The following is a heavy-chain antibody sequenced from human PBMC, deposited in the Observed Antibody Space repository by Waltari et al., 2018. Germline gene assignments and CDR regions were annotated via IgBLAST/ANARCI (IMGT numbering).Heavy chain of an antibody. V-gene: IGHV1-3*01. CDR1: GYTFTSYA. CDR2: INAGNRNR. CDR3: ARVGSSKAFDI. D-gene: IGHD6-6*01. J-gene: IGHJ3*02. Sequence: QVQLVQSGAEVKKPGASVKVSCKASGYTFTSYAMHWMRQAPGQRLEWMGGINAGNRNRIYSQKFQSRVTITRDTSASTAYMELSRLRSEDTAVYYCARVGSSKAFDIWGQGTMVTVSS.